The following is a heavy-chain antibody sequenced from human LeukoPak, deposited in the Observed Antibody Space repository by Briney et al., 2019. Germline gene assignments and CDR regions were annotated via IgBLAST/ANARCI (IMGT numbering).Heavy chain of an antibody. CDR2: ISSSSSYT. D-gene: IGHD3-3*01. Sequence: GGSLRLSRAASGFTFSDYYMTWIRQAPGKGLEWVSYISSSSSYTNYADSVKGRFTIARDNAKNSLYLQVNSLRAEDTAVYYCARNIITVFGVVTYGMDVWGQGTTVTVSS. CDR1: GFTFSDYY. V-gene: IGHV3-11*06. J-gene: IGHJ6*02. CDR3: ARNIITVFGVVTYGMDV.